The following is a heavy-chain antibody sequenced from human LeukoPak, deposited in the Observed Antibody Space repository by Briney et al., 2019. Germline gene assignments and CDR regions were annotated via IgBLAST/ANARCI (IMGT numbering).Heavy chain of an antibody. CDR3: ARDRHYYDSSGYCDY. D-gene: IGHD3-22*01. CDR2: IIPILGIA. J-gene: IGHJ4*02. V-gene: IGHV1-69*04. CDR1: GGTFSSYA. Sequence: SVKVSCKASGGTFSSYAISWVRQAPGQGLEWMGRIIPILGIANYAQKFQGRVTITADKSTSTAYMELSSLRSEDTAVYYCARDRHYYDSSGYCDYWGQGTLVTVSS.